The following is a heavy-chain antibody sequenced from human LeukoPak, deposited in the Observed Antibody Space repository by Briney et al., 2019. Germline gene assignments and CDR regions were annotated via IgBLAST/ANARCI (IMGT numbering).Heavy chain of an antibody. CDR3: ARANSGTYSSPWDY. CDR2: IYYSGST. Sequence: SETLSLTCTVSGGSISSFYWNWIRQSPGKGLEWIGCIYYSGSTNYNPSLKSRVSISIDTSKNQFSLKLSSVTAADTAVYYCARANSGTYSSPWDYWGQGTLVNVS. J-gene: IGHJ4*02. V-gene: IGHV4-59*12. D-gene: IGHD1-26*01. CDR1: GGSISSFY.